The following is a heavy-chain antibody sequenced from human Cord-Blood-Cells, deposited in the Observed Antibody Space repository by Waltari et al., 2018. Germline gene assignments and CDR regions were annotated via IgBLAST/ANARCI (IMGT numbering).Heavy chain of an antibody. V-gene: IGHV4-34*01. Sequence: QVQLQQWGAGLLKPSETLSLTCAVYGGSFSGYYWSWIRQPPGKGLEWIGEINHSGSTNYNPSLKSRVTISVDTSKNQFSLKLSSVTAADTAVYYCARAKRYNWKVRSAFDIWGQGTMVTVSS. CDR1: GGSFSGYY. D-gene: IGHD1-20*01. CDR3: ARAKRYNWKVRSAFDI. CDR2: INHSGST. J-gene: IGHJ3*02.